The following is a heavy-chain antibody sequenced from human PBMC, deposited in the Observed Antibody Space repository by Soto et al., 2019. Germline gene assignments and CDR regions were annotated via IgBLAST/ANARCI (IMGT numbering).Heavy chain of an antibody. D-gene: IGHD5-12*01. CDR2: ISGSGGST. Sequence: RGSLRLSCAASRFTFSSYAMSWVRQAPGKGLEWVSAISGSGGSTYYADSVKGRFTISRDNSKNTLYLQMNSLRAEDTAVYYCASSGYDDAFDIWGQGTMVTVSS. CDR3: ASSGYDDAFDI. CDR1: RFTFSSYA. J-gene: IGHJ3*02. V-gene: IGHV3-23*01.